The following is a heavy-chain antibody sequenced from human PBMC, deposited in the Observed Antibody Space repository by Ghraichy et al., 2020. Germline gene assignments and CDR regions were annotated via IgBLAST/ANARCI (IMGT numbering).Heavy chain of an antibody. CDR2: IHYSGST. J-gene: IGHJ6*02. D-gene: IGHD1-26*01. CDR3: ARSSGSPVYYYYGMDL. CDR1: GAPISYKY. V-gene: IGHV4-59*01. Sequence: SETLSLTCTVSGAPISYKYWNWVRQPPGKGLEWIGYIHYSGSTNYKSSLKSRVTISVDTSKNQFSLRLTSVTAADTAVYYCARSSGSPVYYYYGMDLWGQGTTVTVSS.